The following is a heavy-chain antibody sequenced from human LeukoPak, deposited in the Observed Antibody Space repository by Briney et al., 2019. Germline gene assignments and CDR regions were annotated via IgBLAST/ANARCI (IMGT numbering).Heavy chain of an antibody. V-gene: IGHV4-39*01. J-gene: IGHJ4*02. CDR3: TSQITMTNDY. CDR2: IHYSGST. Sequence: VRQPPEKGLEWIGTIHYSGSTDYNPPPKSRVTISVDTSKNQISLRLRSVTAADTAVYYCTSQITMTNDYWGQGTLVTVSS. D-gene: IGHD3-22*01.